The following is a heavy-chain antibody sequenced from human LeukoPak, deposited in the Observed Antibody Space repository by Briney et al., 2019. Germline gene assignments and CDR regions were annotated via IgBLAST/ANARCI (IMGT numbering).Heavy chain of an antibody. CDR2: IYYSGST. V-gene: IGHV4-39*01. J-gene: IGHJ4*02. D-gene: IGHD2-21*02. CDR3: ARHGDCGGDCYSGFDY. CDR1: GGSITRSSYY. Sequence: SETLSLICTVSGGSITRSSYYWGWIRQPPGKGLEWIGSIYYSGSTYYSPSLKSRVNISVDTSKKKFSLKLSSVTAADTAVYYCARHGDCGGDCYSGFDYWGQGTLVTVSS.